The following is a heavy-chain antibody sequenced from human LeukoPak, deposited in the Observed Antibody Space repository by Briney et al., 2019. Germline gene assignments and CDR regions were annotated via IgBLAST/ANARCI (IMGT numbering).Heavy chain of an antibody. CDR2: INHSGST. J-gene: IGHJ5*02. CDR3: ARAPGWGYCSSTSCSNRPNWFDP. D-gene: IGHD2-2*01. V-gene: IGHV4-34*01. Sequence: SETLSLTCAVYGGSFSGYYWSWIRQPPGKGLEWVGEINHSGSTNYNPSLKSRVTISVDTSKNQFSLKLSSVTAADTAVYYCARAPGWGYCSSTSCSNRPNWFDPWAREPWSPSPQ. CDR1: GGSFSGYY.